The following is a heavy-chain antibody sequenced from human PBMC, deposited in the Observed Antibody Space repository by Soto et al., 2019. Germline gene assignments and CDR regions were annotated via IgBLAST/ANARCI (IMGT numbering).Heavy chain of an antibody. CDR1: GFSLSTSGMC. D-gene: IGHD3-10*01. Sequence: SGPTLVIPTQTLTLTCTFSGFSLSTSGMCVSWIRQPPGKALEWLALIDWDDDKYYSTSLKTRLTISKDTSKNQVVLTMTNMDPVDTATYYCARFHYGSGSYYPIVFDYWGQGTLVTVSS. CDR3: ARFHYGSGSYYPIVFDY. V-gene: IGHV2-70*01. CDR2: IDWDDDK. J-gene: IGHJ4*02.